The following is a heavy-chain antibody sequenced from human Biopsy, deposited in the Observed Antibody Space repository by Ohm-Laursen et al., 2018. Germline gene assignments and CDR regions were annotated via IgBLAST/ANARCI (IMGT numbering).Heavy chain of an antibody. Sequence: PSQTLSLTCAVSGDSLTSGPENWSWIRQSPGQGLEYIGFIYSGGSTNYNPSLKNRVTMSVDTSKSQSYLKLYSVTAADTAVYYCARGRRTSGWPYFDNWGQGALVIVSP. V-gene: IGHV4-61*01. CDR1: GDSLTSGPEN. D-gene: IGHD6-19*01. J-gene: IGHJ4*02. CDR3: ARGRRTSGWPYFDN. CDR2: IYSGGST.